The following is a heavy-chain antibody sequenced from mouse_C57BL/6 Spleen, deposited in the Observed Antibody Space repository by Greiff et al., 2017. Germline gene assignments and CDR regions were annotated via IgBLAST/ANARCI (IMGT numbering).Heavy chain of an antibody. Sequence: QVQLQQPGAELVKPGASVKLSCKASGYTFTSYWMHWVKQRPGRGLEWIGRIDPNSGGTKYNEKFKSKATLTVDKPSSTAYMPLSSLTSEDSAVYYGARKTTLNYCDYWGQGTTPTVSS. D-gene: IGHD2-12*01. CDR3: ARKTTLNYCDY. CDR1: GYTFTSYW. CDR2: IDPNSGGT. J-gene: IGHJ2*01. V-gene: IGHV1-72*01.